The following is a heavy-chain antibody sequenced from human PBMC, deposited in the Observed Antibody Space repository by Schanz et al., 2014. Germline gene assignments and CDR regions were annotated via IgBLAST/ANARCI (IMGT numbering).Heavy chain of an antibody. D-gene: IGHD3-9*01. J-gene: IGHJ6*04. CDR1: GGTFSTYT. CDR3: ARVQDDILTGSEYYYGMDV. CDR2: IIPILGIA. V-gene: IGHV1-69*02. Sequence: QVQLVQSGAEVKKPGSSVKVSCKASGGTFSTYTISWVRQAPGQGLEWMGRIIPILGIANYAQKLQGRVTMTTDTSTSTAYMELRSLRSDDTAVYYCARVQDDILTGSEYYYGMDVWGKGTSVTVSS.